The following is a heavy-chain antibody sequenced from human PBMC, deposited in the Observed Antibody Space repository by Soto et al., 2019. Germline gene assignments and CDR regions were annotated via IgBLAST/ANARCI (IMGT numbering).Heavy chain of an antibody. CDR2: INADGRTT. J-gene: IGHJ4*02. Sequence: DVQLVESGGGLVQPGGSLRLSCAVSGFTFGNYWMHWVRQAPGKGLMWVSRINADGRTTSYADFVEGRFTISRDNAKNTLSLEMNSLRDEDTAVYYCARDFTTAETPGDDFDYWGQGTLVTVSS. D-gene: IGHD4-17*01. CDR3: ARDFTTAETPGDDFDY. V-gene: IGHV3-74*01. CDR1: GFTFGNYW.